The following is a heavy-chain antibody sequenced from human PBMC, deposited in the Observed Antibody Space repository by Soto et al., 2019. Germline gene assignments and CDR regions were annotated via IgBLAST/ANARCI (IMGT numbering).Heavy chain of an antibody. CDR2: IYNSGST. Sequence: SETLSLTCTVSGGSISSSSYYWGWIRQPPGKGLEWIGSIYNSGSTYYNPSLKSQFTISVDTSKNHLSLKLSSVTAADTAVYYCARRLAAAGLNAFDIWGQGTMVTVSS. V-gene: IGHV4-39*01. CDR1: GGSISSSSYY. D-gene: IGHD6-13*01. CDR3: ARRLAAAGLNAFDI. J-gene: IGHJ3*02.